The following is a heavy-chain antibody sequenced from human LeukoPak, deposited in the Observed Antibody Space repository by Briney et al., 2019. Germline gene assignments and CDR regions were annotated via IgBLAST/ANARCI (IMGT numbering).Heavy chain of an antibody. V-gene: IGHV4-59*04. CDR1: GGSISSYY. Sequence: KPSETLSLTCTVSGGSISSYYWSWIRQPPGKGLEWIGTIFYRGSTYSNPSLKSRVTISVDTSKNQFSLKLSSVTAADTAVYYCARHGYSSSWSFLFDYWGQGILVTVSS. CDR3: ARHGYSSSWSFLFDY. J-gene: IGHJ4*02. CDR2: IFYRGST. D-gene: IGHD6-13*01.